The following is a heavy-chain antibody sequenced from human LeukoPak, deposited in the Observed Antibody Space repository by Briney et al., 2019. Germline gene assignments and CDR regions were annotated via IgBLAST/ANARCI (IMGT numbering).Heavy chain of an antibody. V-gene: IGHV4-34*01. CDR2: INHSGST. D-gene: IGHD3/OR15-3a*01. CDR3: ARHIYKDDFFDS. Sequence: SETLSLTCAVYGGSFSGYYWSWIRQPPGKGLEWIGEINHSGSTNYNPSLKSRVTISVDTSKNQFSLKLSSVTAADTAVYFCARHIYKDDFFDSWGQGTLVTVSS. J-gene: IGHJ4*02. CDR1: GGSFSGYY.